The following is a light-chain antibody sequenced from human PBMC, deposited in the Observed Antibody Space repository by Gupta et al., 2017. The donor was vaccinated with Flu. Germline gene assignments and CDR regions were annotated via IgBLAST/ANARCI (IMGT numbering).Light chain of an antibody. CDR1: QSISDF. CDR3: QQRTHWPPLA. J-gene: IGKJ4*01. CDR2: ETS. V-gene: IGKV3-11*01. Sequence: ERATLSCRARQSISDFVAWYQQKPGQAPRLLIFETSNRATGIPARFSGSGSGTDFTLTISSLEPEDFAVYYCQQRTHWPPLAFGGGTKVEVK.